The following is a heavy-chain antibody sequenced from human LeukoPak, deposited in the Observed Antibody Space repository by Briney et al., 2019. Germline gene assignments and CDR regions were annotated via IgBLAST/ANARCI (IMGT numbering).Heavy chain of an antibody. D-gene: IGHD4-23*01. CDR3: ARGDYGGDYFDY. CDR1: GFTVSGNY. CDR2: IYSDGRT. V-gene: IGHV3-53*01. Sequence: GGSLRLSCAASGFTVSGNYLSWVRQAPGKGLEWVSVIYSDGRTYYADSVKGRFTISRDNSKNTLYLQMNSLRAEDTAVYYCARGDYGGDYFDYWGQGTLVTVSS. J-gene: IGHJ4*02.